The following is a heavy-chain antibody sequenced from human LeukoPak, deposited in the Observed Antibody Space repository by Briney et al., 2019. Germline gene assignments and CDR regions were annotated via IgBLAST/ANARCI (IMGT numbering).Heavy chain of an antibody. CDR2: IIPIFGTA. V-gene: IGHV1-69*13. Sequence: SVKVSCKASGGTFSSYAISWVRQAPGQGLEWMGGIIPIFGTANYAQKFQGRVTITADESTSTAYMELSSLRSEDTAVYYCARTRYYYDSSGYIVDPWGQGTPVTVSS. D-gene: IGHD3-22*01. CDR3: ARTRYYYDSSGYIVDP. J-gene: IGHJ5*02. CDR1: GGTFSSYA.